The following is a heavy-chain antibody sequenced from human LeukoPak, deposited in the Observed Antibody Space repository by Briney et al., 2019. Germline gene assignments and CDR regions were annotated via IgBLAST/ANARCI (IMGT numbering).Heavy chain of an antibody. D-gene: IGHD3-22*01. V-gene: IGHV4-30-2*02. CDR1: GGSISSGGYY. J-gene: IGHJ3*02. CDR3: ARYYYYDSNAFDI. CDR2: IYHSGST. Sequence: SETLSLTCTVSGGSISSGGYYWSWIRQPPGKGLEWIGYIYHSGSTYYNPSLKSRVTISVDRSKNQFSLKLSSVTAADTAVYYCARYYYYDSNAFDIWGQGTMVTVSS.